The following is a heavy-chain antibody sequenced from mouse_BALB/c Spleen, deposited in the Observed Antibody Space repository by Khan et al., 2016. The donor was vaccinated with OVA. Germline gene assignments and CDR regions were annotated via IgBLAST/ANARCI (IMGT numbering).Heavy chain of an antibody. CDR2: ISYSGVP. J-gene: IGHJ2*01. CDR3: ARGNYYGYYFDY. D-gene: IGHD1-1*01. Sequence: EVQLQESGPGLVKPSQSLSLTCTVTGYSITSGYAWNWIRQFPGNKLEWMGYISYSGVPSYTPSLKSRISITRDTSKNQFFLQLNSLTTEDTATYYCARGNYYGYYFDYWGQGTTLTVSS. CDR1: GYSITSGYA. V-gene: IGHV3-2*02.